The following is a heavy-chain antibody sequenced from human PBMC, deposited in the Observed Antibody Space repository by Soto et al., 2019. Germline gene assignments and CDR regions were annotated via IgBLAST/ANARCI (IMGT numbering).Heavy chain of an antibody. CDR3: TILTVDTAMVTVYYYYYGMDV. Sequence: GGSLRLSCAASGFTFSNAWMSWVRQAPGKGLEWVGRIKSKTDGGTTDYAAPVKGRFTISRDDSKNTLYLQMDSLKTEDTAVYYCTILTVDTAMVTVYYYYYGMDVWGQGTTVTVSS. CDR1: GFTFSNAW. J-gene: IGHJ6*02. CDR2: IKSKTDGGTT. V-gene: IGHV3-15*01. D-gene: IGHD5-18*01.